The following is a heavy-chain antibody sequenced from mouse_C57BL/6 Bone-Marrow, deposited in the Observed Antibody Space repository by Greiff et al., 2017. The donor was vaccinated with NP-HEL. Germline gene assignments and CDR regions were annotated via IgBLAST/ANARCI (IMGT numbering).Heavy chain of an antibody. CDR1: GYSFTGYF. CDR2: INPYNGDT. CDR3: ARSGYGSSFDY. Sequence: EVQRVESGPELVKPGDSVKISCKASGYSFTGYFMNWVMQSHGKSLEWIGRINPYNGDTFYNQKFKGKATLTVDKSSSTAHMELRSLTSEDSAVYYCARSGYGSSFDYWGQGTTLTVSS. J-gene: IGHJ2*01. V-gene: IGHV1-20*01. D-gene: IGHD1-1*01.